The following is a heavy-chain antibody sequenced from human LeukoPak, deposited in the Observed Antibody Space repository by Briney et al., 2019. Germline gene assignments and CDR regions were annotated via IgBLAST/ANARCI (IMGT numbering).Heavy chain of an antibody. CDR2: ISGSGGST. CDR3: AKDREGTIADYFDY. V-gene: IGHV3-23*01. CDR1: GFTFSSYA. D-gene: IGHD1-7*01. J-gene: IGHJ4*02. Sequence: GGSLILSCAASGFTFSSYAMSWVRQAPGKGLEWVSSISGSGGSTYYADSVKGRFTISRNNSKNTLYLQMNSLRGEDTAVYYCAKDREGTIADYFDYWGQGTLVTVSS.